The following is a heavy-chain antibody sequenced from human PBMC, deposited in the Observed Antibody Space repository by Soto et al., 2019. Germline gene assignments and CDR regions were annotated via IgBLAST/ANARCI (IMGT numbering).Heavy chain of an antibody. V-gene: IGHV1-46*01. CDR3: ARVPYDTTGYYAF. Sequence: QVRLVQSGAEVKKPGASVSISCKTSGFTFTTYYIHWVRQAPGQGLEWMGMIDPSGGSTTYAQKFQGRITMTSAMSTSTVYMELSSLRSEDTAVYYCARVPYDTTGYYAFGGQGTLVTVSS. CDR1: GFTFTTYY. CDR2: IDPSGGST. D-gene: IGHD3-22*01. J-gene: IGHJ4*02.